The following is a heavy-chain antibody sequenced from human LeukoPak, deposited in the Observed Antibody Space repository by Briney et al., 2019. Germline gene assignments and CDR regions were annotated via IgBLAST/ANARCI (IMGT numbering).Heavy chain of an antibody. D-gene: IGHD4-17*01. Sequence: GGSLRLSCAASGFTFSSYAMSWVRQAPGKGLEWVSAISGSGGSTYYADSVKGRFTISRDNSKNTLYLQMNSLRAEDTAVYYCAKKSYGDPCGLYYYGMDVWGQGTTVTVSS. CDR1: GFTFSSYA. CDR3: AKKSYGDPCGLYYYGMDV. V-gene: IGHV3-23*01. J-gene: IGHJ6*02. CDR2: ISGSGGST.